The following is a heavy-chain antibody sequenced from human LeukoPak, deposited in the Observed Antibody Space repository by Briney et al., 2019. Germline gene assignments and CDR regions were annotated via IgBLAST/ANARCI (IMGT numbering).Heavy chain of an antibody. CDR2: IIPIFGTA. V-gene: IGHV1-69*05. D-gene: IGHD3-22*01. CDR3: ARDSPNDSSGYYHDY. J-gene: IGHJ4*02. CDR1: GGTFISYA. Sequence: ASVKVSCKASGGTFISYAISWVRQAPGQGREWMGRIIPIFGTANYAQQFQGRVTITTDESTSTVYMELSSLRSEDTAVYYCARDSPNDSSGYYHDYWGQGTLVTVSS.